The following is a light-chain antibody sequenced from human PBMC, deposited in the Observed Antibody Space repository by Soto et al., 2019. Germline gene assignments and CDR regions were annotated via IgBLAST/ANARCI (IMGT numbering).Light chain of an antibody. V-gene: IGKV3-20*01. CDR2: VAS. CDR1: QSDSSSY. Sequence: EIVLTQSPGTLSLSPGERATLSCRASQSDSSSYLAWYQQKPGQAPRLLIYVASSSATGIPERFSGSESGKDFTITTSSLEPEDVAVYYCQQYGRSQTFGQVTKVDIK. J-gene: IGKJ1*01. CDR3: QQYGRSQT.